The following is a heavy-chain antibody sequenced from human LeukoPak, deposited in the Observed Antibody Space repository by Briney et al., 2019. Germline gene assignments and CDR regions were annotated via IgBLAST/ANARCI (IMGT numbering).Heavy chain of an antibody. CDR2: VYHSGTT. V-gene: IGHV4-38-2*01. J-gene: IGHJ4*02. CDR1: GYSISIGRY. D-gene: IGHD2-2*01. CDR3: ARSLSTAGIDF. Sequence: SETLSLTCAVSGYSISIGRYWGWIRQPPGKGLEWIGSVYHSGTTYYNPSLKSRLTISVDTSNNQFSLNLRSVTAADTAVYYCARSLSTAGIDFWGQGTLVTVSS.